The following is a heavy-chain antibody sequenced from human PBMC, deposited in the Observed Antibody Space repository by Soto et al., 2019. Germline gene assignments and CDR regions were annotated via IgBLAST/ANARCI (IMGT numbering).Heavy chain of an antibody. CDR2: ISYDGSNK. D-gene: IGHD3-22*01. CDR1: GFTFSSYA. J-gene: IGHJ4*02. Sequence: QVQLVESGGGVVQPGRSLRLSCAASGFTFSSYAMHWVRQAPGKGLEWVAVISYDGSNKYYADSVKGRFTISRDNSKNTLYLQMNSLRAEDTAVYYCAREYVQGGYYFDYWGQGTLVTVSS. V-gene: IGHV3-30*14. CDR3: AREYVQGGYYFDY.